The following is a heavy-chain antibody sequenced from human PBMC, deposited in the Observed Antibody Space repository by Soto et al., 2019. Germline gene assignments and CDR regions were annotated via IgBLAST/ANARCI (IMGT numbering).Heavy chain of an antibody. CDR3: AEVILEQLAPYYYYGMDV. D-gene: IGHD6-6*01. J-gene: IGHJ6*02. Sequence: GGSLRLSCAASGFTFSSYGMHWVRQAPGKGLEWVAVISYDGSNKYYADSVKGRFTISRDNSKNTLYLQMNSLRAEDTAVYYSAEVILEQLAPYYYYGMDVLGQGTTVTFSS. CDR1: GFTFSSYG. CDR2: ISYDGSNK. V-gene: IGHV3-30*18.